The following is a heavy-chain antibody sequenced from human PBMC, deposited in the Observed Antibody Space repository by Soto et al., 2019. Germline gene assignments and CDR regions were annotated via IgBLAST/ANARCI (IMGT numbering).Heavy chain of an antibody. CDR2: IYYSGNT. Sequence: SETLSLTCTVSGGSISSSSYYWGWIRQPPGKGLEWIGSIYYSGNTYHNPSLKSRVTISVDTAKNQFSLKLSSVTAADTAVYYCAKDTYYYDRSGYYTYDYWGQGTQVAVPQ. J-gene: IGHJ4*02. CDR3: AKDTYYYDRSGYYTYDY. V-gene: IGHV4-39*02. D-gene: IGHD3-22*01. CDR1: GGSISSSSYY.